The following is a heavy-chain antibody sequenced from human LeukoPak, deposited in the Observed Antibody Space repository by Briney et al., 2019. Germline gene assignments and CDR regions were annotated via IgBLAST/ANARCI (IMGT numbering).Heavy chain of an antibody. Sequence: SETLSLTCSVSGGSISSYYWSWIRQPPGKGLEWIGYIFYSGSTNYNPSLKSRVTISVDTSKNQFSLKLSSVTAADTAVYYCARRGVGGRAFDIWGQGTMVTVSS. CDR2: IFYSGST. J-gene: IGHJ3*02. V-gene: IGHV4-59*08. D-gene: IGHD3-10*01. CDR3: ARRGVGGRAFDI. CDR1: GGSISSYY.